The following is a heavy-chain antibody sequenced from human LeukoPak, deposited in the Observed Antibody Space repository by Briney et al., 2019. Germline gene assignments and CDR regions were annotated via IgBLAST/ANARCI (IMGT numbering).Heavy chain of an antibody. J-gene: IGHJ5*02. V-gene: IGHV4-4*07. CDR3: ARDSGTTGEVKFDP. CDR2: IYSRGT. Sequence: PSETLSLTCTVSGGSISSYYLSWIRQPAGKGLEWIGRIYSRGTTYNPSLKDRVTVSADTSRNHVSLTLNSVTAADTAVYYCARDSGTTGEVKFDPWGQGTLVTVSS. D-gene: IGHD3-10*01. CDR1: GGSISSYY.